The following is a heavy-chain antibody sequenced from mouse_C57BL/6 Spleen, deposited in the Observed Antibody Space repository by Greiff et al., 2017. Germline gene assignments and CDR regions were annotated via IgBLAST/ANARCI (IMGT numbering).Heavy chain of an antibody. CDR3: AKWNGGYYLDY. V-gene: IGHV1-81*01. Sequence: QVQLQQSGAELARPGASVKLSCKASGYTFTSYGISWVKQRTGQGLEWIGEIYPRSGNTYYNEKFKGKATMAADKSSSTAYMELRRLTSEDSAVYFCAKWNGGYYLDYWGQGTTLTVSS. J-gene: IGHJ2*01. CDR1: GYTFTSYG. CDR2: IYPRSGNT. D-gene: IGHD1-1*02.